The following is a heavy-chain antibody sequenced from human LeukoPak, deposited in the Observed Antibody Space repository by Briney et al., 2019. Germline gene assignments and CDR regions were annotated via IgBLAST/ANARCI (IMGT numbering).Heavy chain of an antibody. CDR2: ISISSSSV. CDR1: GFTFSSHA. Sequence: GSLRLSCAASGFTFSSHAMNWVRQAPGKGLEWVSYISISSSSVYYADSVKGRFTISRDNAKNSLYLQMNSLRAEDTAVYYCARIDIAVASAFILDAFGIWGQGTMVTVSS. D-gene: IGHD2-2*01. CDR3: ARIDIAVASAFILDAFGI. J-gene: IGHJ3*02. V-gene: IGHV3-48*04.